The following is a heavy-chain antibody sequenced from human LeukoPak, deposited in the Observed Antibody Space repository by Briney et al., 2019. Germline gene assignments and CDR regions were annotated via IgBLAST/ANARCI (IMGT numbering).Heavy chain of an antibody. V-gene: IGHV4-31*01. CDR3: ARDAYCGGDCYSLPDY. D-gene: IGHD2-21*02. Sequence: SETLSLTCTVSGGSISSGGYYWSWIRQHPGKGLEWIGYIYYSGSTYYNPSLKSLVTISVDTSKNQFSLKLSSVTAADTAVYYCARDAYCGGDCYSLPDYWGQGTLVTVSS. CDR2: IYYSGST. CDR1: GGSISSGGYY. J-gene: IGHJ4*02.